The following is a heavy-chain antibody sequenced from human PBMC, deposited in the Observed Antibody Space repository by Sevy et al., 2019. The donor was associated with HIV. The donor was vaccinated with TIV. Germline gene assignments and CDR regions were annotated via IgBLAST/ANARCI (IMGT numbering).Heavy chain of an antibody. CDR1: GFTFSNYA. J-gene: IGHJ4*02. V-gene: IGHV3-23*01. D-gene: IGHD2-2*01. CDR3: AKDRRCDIIVVRTAMGE. CDR2: ISGSGGTT. Sequence: GGSLRLSCATSGFTFSNYAMTWVRQAPGKGLEWVSTISGSGGTTYYADSVKGRVTVSRDNSKNTLYMQMNSLRAEDTAVYYCAKDRRCDIIVVRTAMGEWGQGTLVTVSS.